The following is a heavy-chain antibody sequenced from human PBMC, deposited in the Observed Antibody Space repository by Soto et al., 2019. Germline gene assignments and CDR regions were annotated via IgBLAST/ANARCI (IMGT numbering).Heavy chain of an antibody. CDR2: INSDGSST. Sequence: EVQLVESGGGLVQPGGSLRLSCEASGFTFNTFWMHWVRQAPGKGLVWVSRINSDGSSTYYADSVKGRVTISRDNAKNTLYLHLSSLRPEDTAVYYCARDFEYWGQGTLVTVSS. CDR3: ARDFEY. J-gene: IGHJ4*02. V-gene: IGHV3-74*01. CDR1: GFTFNTFW.